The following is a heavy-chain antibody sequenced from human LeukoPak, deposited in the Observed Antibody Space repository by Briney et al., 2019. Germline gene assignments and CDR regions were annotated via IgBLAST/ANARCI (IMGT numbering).Heavy chain of an antibody. J-gene: IGHJ5*02. Sequence: SETLSLTCAVSGYTISSGYYWGWIRQPPGKVLEWIGSIYHSSSTYYNPSFKSQVTMSVDTSMNPFSLQRSSVTAADTAVYYCARAYSHWFDPWGQGTLVTVSS. CDR3: ARAYSHWFDP. D-gene: IGHD4-11*01. CDR1: GYTISSGYY. CDR2: IYHSSST. V-gene: IGHV4-38-2*01.